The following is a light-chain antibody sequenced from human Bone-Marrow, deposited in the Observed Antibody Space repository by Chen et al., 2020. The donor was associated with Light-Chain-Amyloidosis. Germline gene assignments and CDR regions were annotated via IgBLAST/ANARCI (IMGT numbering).Light chain of an antibody. Sequence: EIVLTQSPGTLSLSPGESATLSCRASQNVNTRFLAWYQQKPGQAPRLLIYAASSRATGIPDRFRATGSGTEFTLSISRLEPEDFAVYSCQQYGSSPRTFGQGTKLEI. J-gene: IGKJ2*01. CDR2: AAS. CDR3: QQYGSSPRT. CDR1: QNVNTRF. V-gene: IGKV3-20*01.